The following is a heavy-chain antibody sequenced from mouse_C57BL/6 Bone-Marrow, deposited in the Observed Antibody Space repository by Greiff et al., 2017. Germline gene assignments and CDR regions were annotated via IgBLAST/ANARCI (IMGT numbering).Heavy chain of an antibody. V-gene: IGHV6-3*01. J-gene: IGHJ3*01. CDR1: GFTFSNYW. CDR3: TWDYDSWFAY. D-gene: IGHD2-4*01. CDR2: IRLKSDNYAT. Sequence: EVMLVESGGGLVQPGGSMKLSCVASGFTFSNYWMNWVRQSPEKGLEWVAQIRLKSDNYATHYAESVKGRFTISRDESKSSVYLQMNNLRAEDTGIYYCTWDYDSWFAYWGQGTLVTVSA.